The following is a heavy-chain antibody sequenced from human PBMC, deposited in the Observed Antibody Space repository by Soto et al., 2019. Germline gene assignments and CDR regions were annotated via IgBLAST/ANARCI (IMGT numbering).Heavy chain of an antibody. CDR3: ARYEYGNSLYGVDV. J-gene: IGHJ6*02. CDR1: GESFSGYY. V-gene: IGHV4-34*02. Sequence: QVHLQQRGAGLLKXSXXLSLNCVVSGESFSGYYWSWIRQTPGMGLEWIGEVDHRGSTTYNPSLKNRASISIDSSKNLFSLELTSVTAADTALYFCARYEYGNSLYGVDVWGQGTRVTVSS. D-gene: IGHD1-7*01. CDR2: VDHRGST.